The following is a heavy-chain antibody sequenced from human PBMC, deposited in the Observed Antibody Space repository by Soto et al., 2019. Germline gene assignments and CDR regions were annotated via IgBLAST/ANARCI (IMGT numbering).Heavy chain of an antibody. V-gene: IGHV5-51*01. Sequence: GESLKISCKGSGYSFANYWIAWVRQVPGKGLEWMGVIYPGDSDTRYSPSFQGQVTISADKSISTAYLQWSSLKASDTAMYYCARRGSSTLYYYAMDVWGQGTTVTVSS. CDR3: ARRGSSTLYYYAMDV. CDR1: GYSFANYW. J-gene: IGHJ6*02. D-gene: IGHD6-13*01. CDR2: IYPGDSDT.